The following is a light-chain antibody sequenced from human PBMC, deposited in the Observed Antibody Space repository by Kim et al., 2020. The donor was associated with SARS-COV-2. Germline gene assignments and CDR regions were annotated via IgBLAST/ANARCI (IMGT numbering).Light chain of an antibody. J-gene: IGLJ3*02. CDR3: QSFDSSTHSWV. Sequence: TVTISCTRSRGSIASNYVQWDQQRPGSAPTTMIYENDRRPSGVPDRFSGSIDSSSNSASLTISGLKTEDEADYSCQSFDSSTHSWVFGGGTQLTVL. CDR2: END. V-gene: IGLV6-57*03. CDR1: RGSIASNY.